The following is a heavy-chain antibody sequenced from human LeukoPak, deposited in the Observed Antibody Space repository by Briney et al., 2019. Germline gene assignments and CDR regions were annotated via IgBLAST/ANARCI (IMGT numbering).Heavy chain of an antibody. D-gene: IGHD6-13*01. Sequence: PGGSRRLSCAASGFTFSSYAMSWVRQAPGKGLEWVSAISGSGGSTYYADSVKGRFTISRDNSRNTLYLQMNSLRAEDTAVYYCAKDQLLIAAAGYFDYWGQGTLVTVSS. J-gene: IGHJ4*02. V-gene: IGHV3-23*01. CDR1: GFTFSSYA. CDR2: ISGSGGST. CDR3: AKDQLLIAAAGYFDY.